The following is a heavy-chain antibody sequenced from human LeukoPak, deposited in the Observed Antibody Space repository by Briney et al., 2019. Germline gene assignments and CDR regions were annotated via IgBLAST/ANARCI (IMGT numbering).Heavy chain of an antibody. Sequence: SETLSLTCTVSGGSISSGSYYWSWIRQPAGKGLEWIGRIYTSGSTNYNPSLKSRVTISVDTSKNQFSLKLSSVTAADTAVYYCARGSLRRDGDYGMDVWGQGTTVTVSS. J-gene: IGHJ6*02. CDR3: ARGSLRRDGDYGMDV. D-gene: IGHD5-24*01. V-gene: IGHV4-61*02. CDR2: IYTSGST. CDR1: GGSISSGSYY.